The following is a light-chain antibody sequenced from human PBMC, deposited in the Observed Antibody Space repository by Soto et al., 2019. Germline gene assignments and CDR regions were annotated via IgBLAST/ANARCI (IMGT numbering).Light chain of an antibody. Sequence: QTVVTKPTSVSAAPGQKVTISCSGSSSNIGNNYVFWYQQLPGTAPKLLIYDNDKRPTGIPDRFSGSKSGTSATLGITGLQTWDEADYYCATWDRSLSVGVFGGGTKVTVL. CDR1: SSNIGNNY. J-gene: IGLJ2*01. CDR3: ATWDRSLSVGV. V-gene: IGLV1-51*01. CDR2: DND.